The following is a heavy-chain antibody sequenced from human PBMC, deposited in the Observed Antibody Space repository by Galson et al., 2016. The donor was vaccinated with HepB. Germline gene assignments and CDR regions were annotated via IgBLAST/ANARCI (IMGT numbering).Heavy chain of an antibody. Sequence: SLRLSCAASGFTFSSYAMSWVRQAPGKGLEWVSAISGSGGSTDYADSVKGRFTLSRDNSKNTLYLQMNSLRAEDTAVYYCAKDLEYYYDSSWGDAFDFWGQGTMVTVSS. J-gene: IGHJ3*01. CDR2: ISGSGGST. CDR1: GFTFSSYA. D-gene: IGHD3-22*01. V-gene: IGHV3-23*01. CDR3: AKDLEYYYDSSWGDAFDF.